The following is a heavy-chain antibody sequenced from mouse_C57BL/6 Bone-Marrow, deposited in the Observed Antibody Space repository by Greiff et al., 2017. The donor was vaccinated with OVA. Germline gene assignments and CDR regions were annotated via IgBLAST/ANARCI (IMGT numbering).Heavy chain of an antibody. CDR3: ARITGGWLLHHWYFDV. CDR1: GFSLSTFGMG. Sequence: QVTLNVSGPGILQPSQTLSLTCSFSGFSLSTFGMGVGWIRQPSGKGLEWLAHIWWDDDKYYNPALKSRLTISKDTSKNQVFLKIANVDTADTATYYCARITGGWLLHHWYFDVWGTGTTVTVSS. CDR2: IWWDDDK. D-gene: IGHD2-3*01. J-gene: IGHJ1*03. V-gene: IGHV8-8*01.